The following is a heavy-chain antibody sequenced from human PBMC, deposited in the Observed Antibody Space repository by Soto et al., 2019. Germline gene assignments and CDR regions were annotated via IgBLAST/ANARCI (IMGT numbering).Heavy chain of an antibody. D-gene: IGHD6-6*01. CDR2: IIPIFGTA. CDR3: ARKDRGSSCYGMDV. Sequence: SVKVSCKASVGTFSSYAISWVRQAPGQGLVWMGGIIPIFGTANYAQKFQGRVTITADESTSTAYMELSSLRSEDTAVYYCARKDRGSSCYGMDVWGQGTTVTVSS. V-gene: IGHV1-69*13. CDR1: VGTFSSYA. J-gene: IGHJ6*02.